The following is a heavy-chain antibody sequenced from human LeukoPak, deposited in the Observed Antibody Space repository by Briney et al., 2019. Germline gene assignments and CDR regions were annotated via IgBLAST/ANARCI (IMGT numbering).Heavy chain of an antibody. V-gene: IGHV3-15*01. Sequence: GGSLRLSCAASGFTVNNAWMSWVRQAPGKGLEWVGRIKSKTDGWTTDYAAPLKGRFTISRDDVKNTVYLQMNSLKTEDTAVYYCTTGEDLDYWGQGTLVTVSS. CDR3: TTGEDLDY. D-gene: IGHD2-15*01. CDR2: IKSKTDGWTT. CDR1: GFTVNNAW. J-gene: IGHJ4*02.